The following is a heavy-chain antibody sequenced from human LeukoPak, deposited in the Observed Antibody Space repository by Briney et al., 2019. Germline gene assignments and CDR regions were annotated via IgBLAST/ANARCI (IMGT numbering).Heavy chain of an antibody. J-gene: IGHJ6*02. D-gene: IGHD3-10*01. Sequence: ASVKVSCKASGGTFSSYAISWVRQALGQGLEWMGGIIPIFGTANYAQKFQGRVTITADESTSTAYMELSSLRSEDTAVYYCARNFKRITMVRGVSPWDYYYGMDVWGQGTTVTVSS. CDR1: GGTFSSYA. V-gene: IGHV1-69*13. CDR3: ARNFKRITMVRGVSPWDYYYGMDV. CDR2: IIPIFGTA.